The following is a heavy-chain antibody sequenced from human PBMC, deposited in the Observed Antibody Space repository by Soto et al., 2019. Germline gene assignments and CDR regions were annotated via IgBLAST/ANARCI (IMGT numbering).Heavy chain of an antibody. Sequence: GESLKISCKGSGYNFTSYWISWVRQMPGQGLERMGRIETSDSYTSYSPSFQGHVTISTDKTIITAYLQWSSLKASDTAMYYCAKHGNYYDSSGYFDYYYYALDVWGQGTTVTVSS. D-gene: IGHD3-22*01. CDR1: GYNFTSYW. V-gene: IGHV5-10-1*01. CDR2: IETSDSYT. J-gene: IGHJ6*02. CDR3: AKHGNYYDSSGYFDYYYYALDV.